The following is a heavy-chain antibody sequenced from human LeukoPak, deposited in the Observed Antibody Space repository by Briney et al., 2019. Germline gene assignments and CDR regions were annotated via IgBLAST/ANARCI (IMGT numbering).Heavy chain of an antibody. CDR3: AREGGGEMVYCDFWSGSPPFDY. J-gene: IGHJ4*02. CDR2: IIPILGIA. CDR1: GGTFSSYT. Sequence: ASVKVSCKASGGTFSSYTISWVRQAPGQGLEWMGRIIPILGIANYAQKFQGRVTITADKSTSTAYMELSSLRSEDTAVYYCAREGGGEMVYCDFWSGSPPFDYWGQGTLVTVSS. D-gene: IGHD3-3*01. V-gene: IGHV1-69*02.